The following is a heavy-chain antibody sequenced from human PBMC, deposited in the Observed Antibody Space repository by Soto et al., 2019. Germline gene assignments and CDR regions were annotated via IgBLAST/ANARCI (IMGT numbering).Heavy chain of an antibody. CDR1: GITVSTNY. V-gene: IGHV3-66*01. CDR2: IYTGGTT. CDR3: VRGEPGWETD. D-gene: IGHD6-19*01. Sequence: GGSLRLSCAASGITVSTNYMTWVRQAPGKGLEWVSEIYTGGTTYYADSVKDRFIISRDNSKNTLYLQMTSLRAEDTAVYYCVRGEPGWETDWGQGTLVTVSS. J-gene: IGHJ4*02.